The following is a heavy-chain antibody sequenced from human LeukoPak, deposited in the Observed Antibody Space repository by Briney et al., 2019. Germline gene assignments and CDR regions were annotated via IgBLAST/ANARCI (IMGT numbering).Heavy chain of an antibody. CDR2: ISYDGSNK. CDR1: GFTFSSYG. J-gene: IGHJ4*02. Sequence: GGSLRLSCAPSGFTFSSYGMQWVRQAPGEGLEWVAVISYDGSNKYSADSVKGRFTISRDNSKNTLYLQMNSLRAEDTAVYYCARGHTTVTSLLDYWGQGTLVTVSS. CDR3: ARGHTTVTSLLDY. D-gene: IGHD4-17*01. V-gene: IGHV3-30*03.